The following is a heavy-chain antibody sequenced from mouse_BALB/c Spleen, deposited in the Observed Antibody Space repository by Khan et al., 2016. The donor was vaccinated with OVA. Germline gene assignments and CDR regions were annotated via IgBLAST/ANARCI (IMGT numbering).Heavy chain of an antibody. Sequence: QVQLKQSGPGLVAPSQSLSITCTVSGFSLTGYGVNWVRQPPGKGLEWLGMIWGDGSTDYNSALKSRLNLSKDNSKSQVFLKMNSLQTDDTARYYWARADYGNYREAMDYWGHGTSVTVSS. CDR3: ARADYGNYREAMDY. CDR1: GFSLTGYG. D-gene: IGHD2-1*01. CDR2: IWGDGST. V-gene: IGHV2-6-7*01. J-gene: IGHJ4*01.